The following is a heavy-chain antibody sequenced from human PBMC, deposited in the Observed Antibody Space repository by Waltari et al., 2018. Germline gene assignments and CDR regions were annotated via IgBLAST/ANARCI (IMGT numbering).Heavy chain of an antibody. J-gene: IGHJ4*02. CDR2: LNPNSGGT. Sequence: QVQLVQSGAEVKKPGASVKVSCKASGYTFTGYYMHWVRQAPGQGLAWMGRLNPNSGGTNYARKFQGRVTMTRDTSISTAYMELSRLRSDDTAVYYCVRDRGQQLVLAYWGQGTLVTVSS. V-gene: IGHV1-2*06. D-gene: IGHD6-13*01. CDR3: VRDRGQQLVLAY. CDR1: GYTFTGYY.